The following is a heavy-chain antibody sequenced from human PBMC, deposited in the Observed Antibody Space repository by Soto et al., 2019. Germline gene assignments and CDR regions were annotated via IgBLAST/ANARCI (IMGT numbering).Heavy chain of an antibody. J-gene: IGHJ4*02. CDR3: ARDNLTGILDY. D-gene: IGHD1-1*01. V-gene: IGHV4-34*01. CDR1: GGSFSGYS. CDR2: INHSGST. Sequence: SETLSLTCAVYGGSFSGYSWTWIRQPPGTGLEWIGEINHSGSTNYNPSLKSRVTISVDTSKSQFSLKLTSVTAADTAVYYCARDNLTGILDYSGQGTLVTVYS.